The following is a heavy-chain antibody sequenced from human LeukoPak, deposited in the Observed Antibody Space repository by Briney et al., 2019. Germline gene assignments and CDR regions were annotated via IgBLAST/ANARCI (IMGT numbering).Heavy chain of an antibody. CDR3: ARAGGSYYSYYYYMDV. Sequence: GGSLRLSCAASGFTFRSYWMSWVRQAPGKGLEWVANIKQDGSEKYYVDPVKGRFTISRDNAKNSLYLQMNSLRAEDTAVYYCARAGGSYYSYYYYMDVWGKGTTVTVSS. CDR1: GFTFRSYW. CDR2: IKQDGSEK. J-gene: IGHJ6*03. D-gene: IGHD1-26*01. V-gene: IGHV3-7*01.